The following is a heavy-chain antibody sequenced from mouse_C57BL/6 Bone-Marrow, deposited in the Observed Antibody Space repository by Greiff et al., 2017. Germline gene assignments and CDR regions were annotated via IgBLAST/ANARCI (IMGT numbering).Heavy chain of an antibody. CDR1: GFNIKDDY. Sequence: EVQGVESGAELVRPGASVKLSCTASGFNIKDDYMHWVKQRPEQGLEWIGWIDPENGDTEYASKFQGKATITADTSSNTAYLQLSSLTSEDTAVYYCTTWGYYGSSPWFAYWGQGTLVTVSA. CDR3: TTWGYYGSSPWFAY. J-gene: IGHJ3*01. D-gene: IGHD1-1*01. V-gene: IGHV14-4*01. CDR2: IDPENGDT.